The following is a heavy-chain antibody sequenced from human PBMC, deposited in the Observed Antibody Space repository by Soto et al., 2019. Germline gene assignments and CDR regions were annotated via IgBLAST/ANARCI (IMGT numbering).Heavy chain of an antibody. V-gene: IGHV1-24*01. Sequence: ASVKVSCKVSGHTLTELSMHWVRQAPGKGLEWMGGFDPEDGETIYAQKFQGRVTMTEDTSTDTAYMELSSLRSEDTAVYYCATRELVRGDNWFDPWGQGTLVTVSS. CDR2: FDPEDGET. D-gene: IGHD6-13*01. CDR3: ATRELVRGDNWFDP. CDR1: GHTLTELS. J-gene: IGHJ5*02.